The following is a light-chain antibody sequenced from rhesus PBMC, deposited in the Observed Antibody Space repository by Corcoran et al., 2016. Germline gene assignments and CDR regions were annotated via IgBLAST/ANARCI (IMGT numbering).Light chain of an antibody. V-gene: IGKV3-10*01. J-gene: IGKJ2*01. CDR3: YQHSSGYS. Sequence: QVILTQSPATLSLSPGERATLPCRASQSVSSYLAWYQQKPGQAPRLLIYGASSRATGTPDRFTGSGSGTDFHLTISSLEPKAVGVYHCYQHSSGYSFGQGSKVEIK. CDR1: QSVSSY. CDR2: GAS.